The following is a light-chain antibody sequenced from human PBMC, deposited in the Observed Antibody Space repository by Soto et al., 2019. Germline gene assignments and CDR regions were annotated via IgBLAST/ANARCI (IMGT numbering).Light chain of an antibody. V-gene: IGKV3-15*01. CDR2: GAS. J-gene: IGKJ1*01. CDR1: QSVNNN. CDR3: HQSSDRWT. Sequence: EIVLTQSPDTLSLSPGERATLSCRASQSVNNNLAWSQKRPGQAPRLLIYGASTTATGIPARLSGSGSGTEFTLTISSLQSEDFGVDYCHQSSDRWTFGQGTKVDIK.